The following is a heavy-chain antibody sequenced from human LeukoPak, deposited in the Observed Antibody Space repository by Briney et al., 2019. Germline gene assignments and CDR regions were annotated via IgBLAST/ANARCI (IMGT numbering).Heavy chain of an antibody. Sequence: GGSLRLSCAASGFTFSSYAMSWVRQAPGKGLEWVSAISGSGGSTYYADSVKGRFTISRDNSRNTLYLQMNSLRAEDTAVYYCAKVVGYDFWSGYYGMDVWGQGTTVTVSS. CDR3: AKVVGYDFWSGYYGMDV. CDR1: GFTFSSYA. J-gene: IGHJ6*02. V-gene: IGHV3-23*01. D-gene: IGHD3-3*01. CDR2: ISGSGGST.